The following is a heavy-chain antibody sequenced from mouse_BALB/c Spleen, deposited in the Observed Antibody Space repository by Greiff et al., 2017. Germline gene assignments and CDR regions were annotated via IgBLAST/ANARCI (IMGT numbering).Heavy chain of an antibody. J-gene: IGHJ4*01. CDR1: GFSLSRYS. D-gene: IGHD1-2*01. Sequence: VMLVESGPGLVAPSQSLSITCTVSGFSLSRYSVHWVRQPPGKGLEWLGMIWGGGSTDYNSALKSRLSISKDNSKSQVFLKMNSLQTDDTAMYYCASPVILLGYAMDYWGQGTSVTVSS. V-gene: IGHV2-6-4*01. CDR3: ASPVILLGYAMDY. CDR2: IWGGGST.